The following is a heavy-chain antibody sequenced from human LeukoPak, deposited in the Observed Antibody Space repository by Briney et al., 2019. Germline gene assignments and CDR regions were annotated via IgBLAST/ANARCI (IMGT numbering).Heavy chain of an antibody. D-gene: IGHD2-15*01. Sequence: GGSLRLSCAASGFTFSSVAMNWVRQAPGKGLEWVSIIYSGGSTYYADSVKGRFTISRDNSKNTLYLQMNSLRAEDTAVYYCARQEVVEDTFDIWGQGTMVTVSS. J-gene: IGHJ3*02. V-gene: IGHV3-66*04. CDR3: ARQEVVEDTFDI. CDR2: IYSGGST. CDR1: GFTFSSVA.